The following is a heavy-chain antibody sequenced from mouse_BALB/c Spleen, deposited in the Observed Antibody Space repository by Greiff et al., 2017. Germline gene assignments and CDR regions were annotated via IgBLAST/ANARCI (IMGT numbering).Heavy chain of an antibody. CDR1: GFDFSRYW. D-gene: IGHD1-2*01. CDR2: INPDSSTI. J-gene: IGHJ3*01. Sequence: EVQRVQSGGGLVQPGGSLKLSCAASGFDFSRYWMSWVRQAPGKGLEWIGEINPDSSTINYTPSLKDKFIISRDNAKNTLYLQMSKVRAEDTALYYYARPITTAWFAYWGEGTLVTVSA. CDR3: ARPITTAWFAY. V-gene: IGHV4-1*02.